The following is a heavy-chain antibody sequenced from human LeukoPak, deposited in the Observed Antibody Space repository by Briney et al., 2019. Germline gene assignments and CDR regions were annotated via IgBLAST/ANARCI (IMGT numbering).Heavy chain of an antibody. Sequence: PSETLSLTCAVYGGSFSGYYWSWIRQPPGKGLEWIGEINHSGSTNYNPSLKSRVTISVDTSENQFSLKLSSVTAADTAVYYCARGGRGGGSHNHFDYWGQGTLVTVSS. CDR1: GGSFSGYY. D-gene: IGHD2-15*01. CDR3: ARGGRGGGSHNHFDY. J-gene: IGHJ4*02. V-gene: IGHV4-34*01. CDR2: INHSGST.